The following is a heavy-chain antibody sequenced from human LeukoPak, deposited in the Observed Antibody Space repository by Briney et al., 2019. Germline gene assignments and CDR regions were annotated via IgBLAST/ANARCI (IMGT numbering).Heavy chain of an antibody. CDR3: ATAGYSSGWYDGYYYYGMDV. Sequence: ASVKVSCKVSGYTLTELSMHWVRQAPGKGLEWMGGFDPEDGETIYAQKFQGRVIMTEDTSTDTAYMELSSLRSEDTAVYYCATAGYSSGWYDGYYYYGMDVWGQGTTVTVSS. CDR2: FDPEDGET. CDR1: GYTLTELS. V-gene: IGHV1-24*01. J-gene: IGHJ6*02. D-gene: IGHD6-19*01.